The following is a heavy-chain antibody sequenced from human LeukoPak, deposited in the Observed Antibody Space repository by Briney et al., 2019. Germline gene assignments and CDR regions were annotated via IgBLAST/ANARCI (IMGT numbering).Heavy chain of an antibody. V-gene: IGHV3-64*04. D-gene: IGHD1-26*01. Sequence: GGSLRLSCSASGFTFNSYVMHWVRQAPGKGLEYVSAISSNGGSTYYADSVKGRFTISRDNSKNTLYLQMNSLRADDAAVYYCASEHIVGATATYWGQGTLVTVS. CDR3: ASEHIVGATATY. CDR2: ISSNGGST. CDR1: GFTFNSYV. J-gene: IGHJ4*02.